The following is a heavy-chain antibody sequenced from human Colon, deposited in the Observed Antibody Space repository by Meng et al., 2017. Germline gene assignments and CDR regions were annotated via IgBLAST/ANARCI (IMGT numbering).Heavy chain of an antibody. CDR3: ARDDTGRLDY. CDR1: GASVSSGNYY. CDR2: ISNSGST. D-gene: IGHD3-10*01. V-gene: IGHV4-61*01. J-gene: IGHJ4*02. Sequence: QVHLQESGPGLVRPSETLPLTCTVSGASVSSGNYYWSWIRQPPGKGLEWIGYISNSGSTHYNPSLKSQVTMSLDTSKNQFSLKLSSLTAADTAVYYCARDDTGRLDYWGQGTLVTVSS.